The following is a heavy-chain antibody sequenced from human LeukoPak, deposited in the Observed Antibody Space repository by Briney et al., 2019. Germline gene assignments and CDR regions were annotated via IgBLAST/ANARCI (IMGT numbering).Heavy chain of an antibody. CDR3: AKASWVSSADAVL. CDR2: TSNDGSNK. J-gene: IGHJ4*02. CDR1: GFTFSSYS. Sequence: GGSLRLSCAASGFTFSSYSMNWVRQAPGKGLEWVAVTSNDGSNKYYAESMKGRFTLSRDESRNTVYLQMNNLRVEDTAEYFCAKASWVSSADAVLWGQGTLVTVSS. D-gene: IGHD3-16*01. V-gene: IGHV3-30*18.